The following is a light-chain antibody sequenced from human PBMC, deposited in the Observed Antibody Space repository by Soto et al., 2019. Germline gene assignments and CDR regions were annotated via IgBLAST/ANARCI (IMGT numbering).Light chain of an antibody. J-gene: IGKJ5*01. CDR1: PSVSSY. V-gene: IGKV3-11*01. Sequence: EIVLTQSPATLSLSPGGRAPLSCRASPSVSSYFAWYQQKPGQAPRLLIYDASNKATGIPARFSGSGSGTDFTLTISSLEPEDFAVYYCQQRSNWPPITFGQGTRLEIK. CDR3: QQRSNWPPIT. CDR2: DAS.